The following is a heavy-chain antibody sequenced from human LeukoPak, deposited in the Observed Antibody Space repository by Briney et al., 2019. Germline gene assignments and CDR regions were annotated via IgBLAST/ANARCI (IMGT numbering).Heavy chain of an antibody. V-gene: IGHV4-30-2*01. CDR2: IYHSGST. CDR3: ARHGSSAAAAGAYYFDF. J-gene: IGHJ4*02. D-gene: IGHD6-13*01. CDR1: GGSISSGGYS. Sequence: PSETLSLTCAVSGGSISSGGYSWSWIRQPPGKGLEWIGYIYHSGSTYYNPSLKSRVTISVDRSKNQFSVKLTSVTAADTAVYYCARHGSSAAAAGAYYFDFWGRGALVTVSS.